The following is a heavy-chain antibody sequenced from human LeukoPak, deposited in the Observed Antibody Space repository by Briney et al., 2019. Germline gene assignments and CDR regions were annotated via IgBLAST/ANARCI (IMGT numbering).Heavy chain of an antibody. CDR3: ARLIVILPAATDAFDI. V-gene: IGHV3-69-1*01. D-gene: IGHD2-2*01. CDR1: GFTVSDNY. Sequence: GGSLRLSCAASGFTVSDNYFSWVHQAPGKGLEWVSSINNVASHIYYAGSVRGRFTISRDNAKNSLYLQMNSLRAEDTAVYYCARLIVILPAATDAFDIWGQGTMVTVSS. CDR2: INNVASHI. J-gene: IGHJ3*02.